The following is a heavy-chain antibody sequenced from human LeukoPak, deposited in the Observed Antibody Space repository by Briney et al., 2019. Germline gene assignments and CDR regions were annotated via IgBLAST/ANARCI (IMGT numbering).Heavy chain of an antibody. CDR3: ARGVEWELVYYFDY. CDR1: GGSISSGGYY. Sequence: SQTLSLTCTVSGGSISSGGYYWSWIRQHPGKGLEWIGYIYYSGSTYYNPSLKSRVTISVDTSKNQFSLKLSSVTAADTAVYYCARGVEWELVYYFDYWGQGTLVTVSS. J-gene: IGHJ4*02. V-gene: IGHV4-31*03. CDR2: IYYSGST. D-gene: IGHD1-26*01.